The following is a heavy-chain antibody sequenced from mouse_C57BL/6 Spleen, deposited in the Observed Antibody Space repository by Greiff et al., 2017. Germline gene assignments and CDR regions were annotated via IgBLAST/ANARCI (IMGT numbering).Heavy chain of an antibody. CDR2: INPNNGGT. J-gene: IGHJ1*03. V-gene: IGHV1-18*01. CDR1: GYTFTDYN. Sequence: VQLQQSGPELVKPGASVKLPCKASGYTFTDYNMDWVKQSHGKSLEWIGDINPNNGGTIYNQKFKGKATLTVDKSSSTAYMELRSLTSEDTAVYNCARRRSNYGYWYFDVWGTGTTVTVSS. CDR3: ARRRSNYGYWYFDV. D-gene: IGHD2-5*01.